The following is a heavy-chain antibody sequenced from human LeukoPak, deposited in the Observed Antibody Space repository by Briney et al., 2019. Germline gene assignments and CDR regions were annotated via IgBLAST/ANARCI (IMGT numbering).Heavy chain of an antibody. Sequence: GASVKVSCKASGYTFTGYYMHWVRQAPGQGLEWVGWINPNSGGTNYAQKFQGRVTMTRDTSISTAYMGLSRLRSDDTAVYYCARAYNWNSYAFDIWGQGTMVTVSS. CDR3: ARAYNWNSYAFDI. J-gene: IGHJ3*02. V-gene: IGHV1-2*02. CDR2: INPNSGGT. CDR1: GYTFTGYY. D-gene: IGHD1-1*01.